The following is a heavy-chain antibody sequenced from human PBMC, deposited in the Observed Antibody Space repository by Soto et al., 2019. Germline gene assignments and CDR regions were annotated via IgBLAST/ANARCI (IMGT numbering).Heavy chain of an antibody. V-gene: IGHV4-39*01. CDR3: ASQGNSVSYTNFDY. Sequence: QLQLQESGPGLVKPSETLSLTCTVSGGSISSSNYYWGWIRQPPGKGLEWIGSIYYSGSTYYNPSLKTRVSISVDPSKNHFSLKLSSVTAADTAVYYCASQGNSVSYTNFDYWGQGTLVTVSS. D-gene: IGHD3-10*01. J-gene: IGHJ4*02. CDR2: IYYSGST. CDR1: GGSISSSNYY.